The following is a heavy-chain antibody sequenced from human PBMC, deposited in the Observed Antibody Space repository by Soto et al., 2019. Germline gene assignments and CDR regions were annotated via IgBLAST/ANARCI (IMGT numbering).Heavy chain of an antibody. V-gene: IGHV1-8*01. CDR3: ATGRWEDCFES. CDR2: MNPNSGNT. D-gene: IGHD1-26*01. Sequence: EQLVQSGAEVKKPGASVKVSCKASGYTFTSYDITWGRQATGQGLEWSGWMNPNSGNTGYAQKLQGRVTMTRNTSIGTAYMELSSLRSEDTAVYYCATGRWEDCFESWGQGTMVTVSA. CDR1: GYTFTSYD. J-gene: IGHJ3*02.